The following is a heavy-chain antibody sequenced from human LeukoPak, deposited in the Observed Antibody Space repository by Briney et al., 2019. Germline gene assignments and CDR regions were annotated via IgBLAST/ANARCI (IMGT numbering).Heavy chain of an antibody. V-gene: IGHV4-59*12. Sequence: PSETLSLTCTVSGGSISSYYWSWIRQPPGKGLEWIGEIYHSGSTNCNPSLKSRVTISVDKSKNQFSLKLSSVTAADTAVYYCARGYGCSSTSCYIYYYYMDVWGKGTTVTVSS. CDR2: IYHSGST. CDR1: GGSISSYY. CDR3: ARGYGCSSTSCYIYYYYMDV. D-gene: IGHD2-2*02. J-gene: IGHJ6*03.